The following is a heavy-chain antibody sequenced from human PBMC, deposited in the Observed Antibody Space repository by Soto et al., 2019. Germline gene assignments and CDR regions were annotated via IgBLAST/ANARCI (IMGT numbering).Heavy chain of an antibody. CDR1: GYSFTSYW. V-gene: IGHV5-10-1*01. J-gene: IGHJ3*02. CDR2: IDPSDSYT. Sequence: GESLKISCQGSGYSFTSYWISWVRQMPGKGLEWMGRIDPSDSYTNYSPSFQGHVTISADKSISTAYLQWSSLKASDTAMYYCARRLAADDAFDIWGQGTMVTVSS. CDR3: ARRLAADDAFDI. D-gene: IGHD6-25*01.